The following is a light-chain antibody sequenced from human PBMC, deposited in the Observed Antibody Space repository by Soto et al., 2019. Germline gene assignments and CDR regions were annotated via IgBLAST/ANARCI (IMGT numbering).Light chain of an antibody. CDR2: DAS. CDR3: QQRTNWPLT. J-gene: IGKJ4*01. CDR1: QSIGSY. V-gene: IGKV3-11*01. Sequence: EIVLTQSPATLSLSPGERATLSCRASQSIGSYLAWYQQKPGQAPRLLIYDASNRATGIPARFSGSGSGTDFPLTISSLEPEDFALYYCQQRTNWPLTFGGGTKVEIK.